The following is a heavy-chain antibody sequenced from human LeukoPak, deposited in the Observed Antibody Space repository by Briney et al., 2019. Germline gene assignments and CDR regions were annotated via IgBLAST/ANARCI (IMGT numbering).Heavy chain of an antibody. CDR2: INHSGST. J-gene: IGHJ4*02. D-gene: IGHD1-26*01. V-gene: IGHV4-34*01. Sequence: SETLSLTCAVYGGSFSGYYWSWIRQPPGKGLEWIGEINHSGSTNYNPSLKSRVTISVDTSKNQFSLKLSSVTAADTAVYYCARARIVGAFNNWGQGTLVTVSP. CDR3: ARARIVGAFNN. CDR1: GGSFSGYY.